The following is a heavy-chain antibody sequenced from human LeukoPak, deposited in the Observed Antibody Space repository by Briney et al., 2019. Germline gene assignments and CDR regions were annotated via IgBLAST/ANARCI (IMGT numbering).Heavy chain of an antibody. V-gene: IGHV3-64D*09. Sequence: GGSLRLSCSASGXTFSSYAMHWVRQAPGKGLEYVSAISSNGGSTYYADSVKGRFTISRDNSKNTLYLQMSSLRAEDTAVYYCAKEGKLRFLEWIEDYYYGMDVWGQGTTVTVSS. J-gene: IGHJ6*02. CDR2: ISSNGGST. CDR1: GXTFSSYA. D-gene: IGHD3-3*01. CDR3: AKEGKLRFLEWIEDYYYGMDV.